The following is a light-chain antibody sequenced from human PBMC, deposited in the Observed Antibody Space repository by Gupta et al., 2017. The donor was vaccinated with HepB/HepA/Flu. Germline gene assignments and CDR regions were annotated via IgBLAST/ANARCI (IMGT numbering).Light chain of an antibody. CDR2: LGS. CDR3: MQGIQLPWT. J-gene: IGKJ3*01. Sequence: VMTQSPLSLPVIPGEPASISCRSSQSLLHSNGYNYLDWYLQKPGQSPQLLISLGSNRASGVPDRFSGSGSGTDLTLKISRVEAEDVGVYYCMQGIQLPWTFGHGTKVDIK. CDR1: QSLLHSNGYNY. V-gene: IGKV2-28*01.